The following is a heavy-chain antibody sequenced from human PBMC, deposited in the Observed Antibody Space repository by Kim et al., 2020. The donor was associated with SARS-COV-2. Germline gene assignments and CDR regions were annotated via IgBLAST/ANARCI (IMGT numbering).Heavy chain of an antibody. J-gene: IGHJ6*02. CDR3: ARDKGVLGYATYYYYYYGMDV. CDR2: IKQDGSEK. D-gene: IGHD3-16*01. Sequence: GGSLRLSCAASGFTFSSYWMSWVRQAPGKGLEWVANIKQDGSEKYYVDSVKGRFTISRDNAKNSLYLQMNSLRAEDTAVYYCARDKGVLGYATYYYYYYGMDVWGQGTTVTVSS. V-gene: IGHV3-7*01. CDR1: GFTFSSYW.